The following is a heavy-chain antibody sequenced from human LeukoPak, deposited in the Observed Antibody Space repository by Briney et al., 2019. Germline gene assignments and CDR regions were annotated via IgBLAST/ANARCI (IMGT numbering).Heavy chain of an antibody. CDR1: GGSISSYY. CDR2: IYTSGST. CDR3: ARHRVWLGYGFNDY. J-gene: IGHJ4*02. V-gene: IGHV4-4*07. Sequence: SETLSLTCTVSGGSISSYYWSWIRQPAGKGLEWIGRIYTSGSTNYNPSLKSRVTMSVDTSKNQFSLKLSSVTAADTAVYYCARHRVWLGYGFNDYWGQGTLVTVSS. D-gene: IGHD6-19*01.